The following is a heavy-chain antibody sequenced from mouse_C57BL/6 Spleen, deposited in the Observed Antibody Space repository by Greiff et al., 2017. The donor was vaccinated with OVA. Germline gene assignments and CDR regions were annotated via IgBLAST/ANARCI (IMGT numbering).Heavy chain of an antibody. CDR2: IDPENGDT. CDR1: GFNIKDDY. J-gene: IGHJ4*01. CDR3: TSRNYAMDY. Sequence: VQLQQSGAELVRPGASVKLSCTASGFNIKDDYTHWVKQRPEQGLEWIGWIDPENGDTEYASKFQGKATITADTSSNTAYLQLSSLTSEDTAVYYCTSRNYAMDYWGQGTSVTVSS. D-gene: IGHD1-1*01. V-gene: IGHV14-4*01.